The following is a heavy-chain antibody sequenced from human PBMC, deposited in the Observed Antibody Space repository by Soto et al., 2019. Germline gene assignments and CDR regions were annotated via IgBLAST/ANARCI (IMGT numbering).Heavy chain of an antibody. CDR2: IYYNGNT. Sequence: SENLYLTCTVSGASISSYYWSWIRQPPGKGLEWIGYIYYNGNTDYKPSLQSRVTISIEPSKSHFSLRLSSVTAADTAVYYCARDNGGIGGNGIYHCGQGNLVTVSP. CDR3: ARDNGGIGGNGIYH. J-gene: IGHJ5*02. D-gene: IGHD2-15*01. V-gene: IGHV4-59*01. CDR1: GASISSYY.